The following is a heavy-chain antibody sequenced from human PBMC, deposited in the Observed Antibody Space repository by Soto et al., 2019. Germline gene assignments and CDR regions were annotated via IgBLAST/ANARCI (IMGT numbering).Heavy chain of an antibody. CDR1: GDSITTHDFF. CDR2: ISHTGET. D-gene: IGHD2-15*01. V-gene: IGHV4-39*01. J-gene: IGHJ5*02. Sequence: SETLSLTCTVSGDSITTHDFFWGWIRRPPGQGLEWIGTISHTGETFYNPPLESRLTMSLDASKNQFSLRLTSVTAADAAVYFCAKQLRCPIPHFGWLSPLTSWGQRTQVTVSS. CDR3: AKQLRCPIPHFGWLSPLTS.